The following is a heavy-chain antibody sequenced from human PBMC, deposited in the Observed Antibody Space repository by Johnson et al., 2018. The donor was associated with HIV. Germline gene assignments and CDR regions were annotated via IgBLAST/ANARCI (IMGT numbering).Heavy chain of an antibody. CDR3: ARQHSYESSGQGGGLDI. Sequence: VQLVESGGGLVQPGGSLRLSCAASGFTFSTYDMHWVRQATGKGLEWVSAIGPAGDTYYPGSVKGRFTISRENAKNSLSLQMNKLGVEDTALYYCARQHSYESSGQGGGLDIWGQGTMVTVSS. V-gene: IGHV3-13*01. D-gene: IGHD3-22*01. J-gene: IGHJ3*02. CDR2: IGPAGDT. CDR1: GFTFSTYD.